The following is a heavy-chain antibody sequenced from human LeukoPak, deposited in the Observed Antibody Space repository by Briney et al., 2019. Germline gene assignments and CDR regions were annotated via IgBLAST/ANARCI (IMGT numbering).Heavy chain of an antibody. J-gene: IGHJ4*02. CDR3: ASSYSGSHPIFDY. D-gene: IGHD1-26*01. CDR1: GGSISSYS. Sequence: SETLSLTCTVSGGSISSYSWSWIRQPAGKGLEWIGRIYTSGSTTYNPSLKSRVTMSDDTSKNQFSLKLSSVTAADTAVYYCASSYSGSHPIFDYWGQGTLVTVSS. V-gene: IGHV4-4*07. CDR2: IYTSGST.